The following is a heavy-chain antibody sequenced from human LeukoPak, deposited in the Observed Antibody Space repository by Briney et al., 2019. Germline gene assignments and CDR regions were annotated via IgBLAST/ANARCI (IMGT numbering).Heavy chain of an antibody. D-gene: IGHD6-19*01. CDR1: GLTFSSYS. CDR3: ARSSGWYGRSYFDY. V-gene: IGHV3-48*04. J-gene: IGHJ4*02. Sequence: GGSLRLSCAASGLTFSSYSMNWVRQAPGKGLEWVSYVSSSSSNIYYADSVKGRFTISRDNAKNSLYLQMNSLRAEDTAVYYCARSSGWYGRSYFDYWGQGTLVTVSS. CDR2: VSSSSSNI.